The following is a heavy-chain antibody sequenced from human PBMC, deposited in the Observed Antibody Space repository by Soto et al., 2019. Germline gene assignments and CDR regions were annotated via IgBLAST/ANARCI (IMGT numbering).Heavy chain of an antibody. CDR1: GGTFSSYA. CDR2: IIPIFGTA. J-gene: IGHJ4*02. Sequence: QVQLVQSGAEVKKPGSSVKVSCKASGGTFSSYAISWXXXXXXXXXXXMGGIIPIFGTANYAQKFQGRVTITADESTSTAYXELSXXXXXXXXXXXXXXXXXXXXXXXXXDXXXQGTLVTVSS. CDR3: XXXXXXXXXXXXXDX. V-gene: IGHV1-69*01.